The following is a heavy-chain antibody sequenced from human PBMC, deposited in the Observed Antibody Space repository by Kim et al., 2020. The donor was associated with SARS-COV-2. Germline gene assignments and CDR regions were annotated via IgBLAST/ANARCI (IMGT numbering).Heavy chain of an antibody. CDR3: ARSGGDCSGGSCYLAWFDP. V-gene: IGHV3-23*01. Sequence: GGSLRLSCAASGFTSSSYAMGWVRQAPGKGLEWVSVISGTGGNTYYAESVKGRFTISRDNSKNTVYLQMDRLRVEDTAVYYCARSGGDCSGGSCYLAWFDPWGQGTTVTVSA. CDR2: ISGTGGNT. CDR1: GFTSSSYA. J-gene: IGHJ5*02. D-gene: IGHD2-15*01.